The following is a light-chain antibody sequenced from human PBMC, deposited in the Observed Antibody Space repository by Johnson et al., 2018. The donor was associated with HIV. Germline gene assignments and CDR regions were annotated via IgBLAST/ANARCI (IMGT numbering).Light chain of an antibody. CDR2: ENN. CDR1: SSNIGNNY. Sequence: QSVLTQPPSVSAAPGQKVTISCSGSSSNIGNNYVSWYQQLPGTAPKLLIYENNKRPSGIPDRFSGSKSGTSATLGITGLQTGAEADYYCGAWDSSLSAYVFGTGTKVTFL. V-gene: IGLV1-51*02. CDR3: GAWDSSLSAYV. J-gene: IGLJ1*01.